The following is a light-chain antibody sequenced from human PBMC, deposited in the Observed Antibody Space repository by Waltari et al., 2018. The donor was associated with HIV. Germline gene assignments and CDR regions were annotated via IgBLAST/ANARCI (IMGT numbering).Light chain of an antibody. V-gene: IGKV1-17*01. CDR3: LQHNSYPFIT. Sequence: DIQMTQSPSSLSASVGDRVTITCRASQGVANDLGWFQKKPGQAPTPLIYAASTLQSGVPSRFSGSGSETYFTLTITGLQPEDSAIYYCLQHNSYPFITLGQGTRLEI. CDR2: AAS. CDR1: QGVAND. J-gene: IGKJ5*01.